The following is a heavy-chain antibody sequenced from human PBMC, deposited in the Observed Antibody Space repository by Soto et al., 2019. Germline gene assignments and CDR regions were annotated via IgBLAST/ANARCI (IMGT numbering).Heavy chain of an antibody. CDR3: ARDFRTNHWRYYYYYGMDV. CDR2: ISYDGSNK. Sequence: GGSLRLSCAASGFTFSSYAMHWVRQAPGKGLEWVAVISYDGSNKYYADSVKGRFTISRDNSKNTLYLQMNSLRAEDTAVYYCARDFRTNHWRYYYYYGMDVWGQGTTVTVSS. J-gene: IGHJ6*02. CDR1: GFTFSSYA. V-gene: IGHV3-30-3*01.